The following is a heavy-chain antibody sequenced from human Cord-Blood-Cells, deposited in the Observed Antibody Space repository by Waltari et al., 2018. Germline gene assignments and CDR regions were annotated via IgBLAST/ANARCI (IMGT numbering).Heavy chain of an antibody. D-gene: IGHD3-3*01. Sequence: GGTFSSYAISWVRQAPGQGLEWMGRIIPILGIANYAQKFQGRVTITADKSTSTAYMELSSLRSEDTAVYYCARDKHDFWSGYYDAFDIWGQGTMVTVSS. V-gene: IGHV1-69*04. CDR1: GGTFSSYA. CDR3: ARDKHDFWSGYYDAFDI. CDR2: IIPILGIA. J-gene: IGHJ3*02.